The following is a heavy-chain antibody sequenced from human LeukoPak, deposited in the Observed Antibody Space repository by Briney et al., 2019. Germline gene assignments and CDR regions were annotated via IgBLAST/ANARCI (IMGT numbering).Heavy chain of an antibody. V-gene: IGHV4-59*01. CDR1: GGSISSYY. Sequence: SETLSLTCTVSGGSISSYYWSGIRQPPGKGLEWIGYIYYSGSTNYNPSLKSRVTISVDTSKNQFSLKLSSVTAADTAVYYCARGHDYGDYHYWGQGTLVTVSS. CDR2: IYYSGST. J-gene: IGHJ4*02. CDR3: ARGHDYGDYHY. D-gene: IGHD4-17*01.